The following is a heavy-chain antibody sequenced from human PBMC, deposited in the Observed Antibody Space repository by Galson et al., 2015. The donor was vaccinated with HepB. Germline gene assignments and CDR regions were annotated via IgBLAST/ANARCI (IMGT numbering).Heavy chain of an antibody. D-gene: IGHD2-2*01. CDR2: IDWDDDK. CDR1: GFSLSTSGMC. CDR3: ARTPTRYCSSTSCLYYYYYYGMDV. J-gene: IGHJ6*02. V-gene: IGHV2-70*01. Sequence: PALVKPTQTLTLTCTFSGFSLSTSGMCVSWIRQPPGKALEWLALIDWDDDKYYSTSLKTRLTISKDTSKNQVVLTMTNMDPVDTATYYCARTPTRYCSSTSCLYYYYYYGMDVWGQGTTVTVSS.